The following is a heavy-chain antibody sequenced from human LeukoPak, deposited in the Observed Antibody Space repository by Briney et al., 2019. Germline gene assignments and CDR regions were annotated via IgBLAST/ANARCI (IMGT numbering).Heavy chain of an antibody. V-gene: IGHV1-3*01. D-gene: IGHD6-19*01. Sequence: GASVRVSCKASGYTFTSYAMHWVRQAPGQRLEWMGWINAGNGNTKYSQKFQGRVTITRDTSASTAYMELSSLRSEDTAVYYCAVDIAVADLFDYWGQGTLVTVSS. J-gene: IGHJ4*02. CDR2: INAGNGNT. CDR3: AVDIAVADLFDY. CDR1: GYTFTSYA.